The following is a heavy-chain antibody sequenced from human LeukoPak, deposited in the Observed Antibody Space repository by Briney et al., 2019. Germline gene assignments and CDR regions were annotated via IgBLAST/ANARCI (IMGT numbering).Heavy chain of an antibody. J-gene: IGHJ3*02. D-gene: IGHD2-21*02. V-gene: IGHV1-18*01. Sequence: ASVKVSCKASGYTFTSYGISWVRQAPGQGLEWRGWISAYNGNTNYAQKLQGRVTMTTDTSTSTAYMELRSLRSDDTAVYYCAREDVVTGLIDAFDIWGQGTMVTVSS. CDR1: GYTFTSYG. CDR2: ISAYNGNT. CDR3: AREDVVTGLIDAFDI.